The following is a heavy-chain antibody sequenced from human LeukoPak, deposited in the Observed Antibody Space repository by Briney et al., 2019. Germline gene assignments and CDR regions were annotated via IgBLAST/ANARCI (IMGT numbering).Heavy chain of an antibody. CDR3: AKDRAQQLVLDF. V-gene: IGHV3-23*01. Sequence: GGSLRLSCAASGFTFGNYWMHWVRQAPGKGLEWVSAIIGSGSSTYYADSVKGRFTISRDNSKNTLFLQMNSLRAEDTAVYYCAKDRAQQLVLDFWGQGTLVTVSS. D-gene: IGHD6-13*01. CDR1: GFTFGNYW. J-gene: IGHJ4*02. CDR2: IIGSGSST.